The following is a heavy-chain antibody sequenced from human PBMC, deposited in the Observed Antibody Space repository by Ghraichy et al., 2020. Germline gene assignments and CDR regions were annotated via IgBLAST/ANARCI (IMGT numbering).Heavy chain of an antibody. CDR3: ARDRGSGWLGAEYFQH. Sequence: GGSLRLSCGASGFTFSTYNMNWVRQAPGKGLEWVSSISSAGTYIYYADSVKGRFTISRDNAKNSLYLQMNSLSAEDTAVYYCARDRGSGWLGAEYFQHWGQGTLVTVSS. J-gene: IGHJ1*01. V-gene: IGHV3-21*01. CDR1: GFTFSTYN. D-gene: IGHD6-19*01. CDR2: ISSAGTYI.